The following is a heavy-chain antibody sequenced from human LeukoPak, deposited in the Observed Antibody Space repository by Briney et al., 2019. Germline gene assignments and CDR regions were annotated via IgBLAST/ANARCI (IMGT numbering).Heavy chain of an antibody. CDR1: GGSFSGYY. V-gene: IGHV4-34*01. Sequence: SETLSLTCAVYGGSFSGYYWSWIRQPPGKGLEWIGEINHSGSTNYNPSLKSRVTISVDTSKNQFSLKLSSVTAADTAVYYCARMYGGYSSGFDYWGQGTLVTVPS. CDR2: INHSGST. D-gene: IGHD6-19*01. CDR3: ARMYGGYSSGFDY. J-gene: IGHJ4*02.